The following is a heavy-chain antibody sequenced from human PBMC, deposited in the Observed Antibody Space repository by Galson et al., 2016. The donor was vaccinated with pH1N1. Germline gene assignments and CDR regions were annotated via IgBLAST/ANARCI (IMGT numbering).Heavy chain of an antibody. CDR3: ARGGTLSDSWSNYYPYGMDV. Sequence: SVKVSCKASGYTFTSYAMHWVRQAPGQRLEWMGWINAGNGNTKYSLKFQVRVTITRDTSASTAYKELNSLRSEDTAVYYCARGGTLSDSWSNYYPYGMDVWGQGTTVTGSS. V-gene: IGHV1-3*01. CDR2: INAGNGNT. CDR1: GYTFTSYA. J-gene: IGHJ6*02. D-gene: IGHD3-3*01.